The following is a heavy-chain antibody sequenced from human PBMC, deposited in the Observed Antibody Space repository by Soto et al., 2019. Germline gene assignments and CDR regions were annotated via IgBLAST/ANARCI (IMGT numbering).Heavy chain of an antibody. D-gene: IGHD3-10*01. J-gene: IGHJ4*02. CDR2: ISWNSGSI. CDR1: GLTFSSYA. CDR3: ARAPFWASMARGVMGIDY. V-gene: IGHV3-9*01. Sequence: GGSLRLSCAASGLTFSSYAMHWVRQAPGKGLEYVSGISWNSGSIGYADSVKGRFTISRDNAKNSLYLQMNSLRAEDTAVFYCARAPFWASMARGVMGIDYWGQGTLVTVSS.